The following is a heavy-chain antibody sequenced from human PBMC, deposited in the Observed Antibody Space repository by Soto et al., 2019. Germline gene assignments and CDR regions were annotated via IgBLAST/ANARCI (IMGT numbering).Heavy chain of an antibody. V-gene: IGHV1-24*01. CDR2: FDPEDGET. D-gene: IGHD6-13*01. J-gene: IGHJ6*03. CDR3: AIGSVYDRIAAAGTWLYYYYMDV. Sequence: ASVKVSCKVSGYTLTELSMHWVRQAPGKGLEWMGGFDPEDGETIYAQKFQGRVTMTEDTSTGTAYMELRSLRSEDTAVYYCAIGSVYDRIAAAGTWLYYYYMDVWGKGTTVTVSS. CDR1: GYTLTELS.